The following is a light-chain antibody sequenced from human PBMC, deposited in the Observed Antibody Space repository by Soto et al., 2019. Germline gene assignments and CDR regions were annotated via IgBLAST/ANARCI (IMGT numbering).Light chain of an antibody. J-gene: IGLJ2*01. V-gene: IGLV2-14*03. Sequence: QCALTRPASVSGSPGQSIAISCTGASSDIGAYNYVSWYQHHPGKAPKLIIYDVTKRPSGVSDRFSGSKSGNTASLTISGLRAEDEGDYYCSSYTSSATLVFGGGTKVTVL. CDR3: SSYTSSATLV. CDR1: SSDIGAYNY. CDR2: DVT.